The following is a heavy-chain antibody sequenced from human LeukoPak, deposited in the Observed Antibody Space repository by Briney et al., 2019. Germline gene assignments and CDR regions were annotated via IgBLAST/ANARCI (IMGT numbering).Heavy chain of an antibody. D-gene: IGHD6-19*01. CDR2: INPNSGGT. Sequence: ASVKVSCKASGYTFTGYYMHWVRQAPGQGLEWMGWINPNSGGTNYAQKFQGRVTMTRDTSISTAYMELSRLRADDTAVYYCARIAYSSGWYPSWGQGTLVTVSS. V-gene: IGHV1-2*02. CDR3: ARIAYSSGWYPS. J-gene: IGHJ5*02. CDR1: GYTFTGYY.